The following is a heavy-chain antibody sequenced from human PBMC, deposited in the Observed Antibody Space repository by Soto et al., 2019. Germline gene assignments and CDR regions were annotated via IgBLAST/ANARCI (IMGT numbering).Heavy chain of an antibody. Sequence: GGSLRLSCAASGFTFSSYAMSWVRQAPGKGLEWVSAISGSGGSTYYADSVKGRFTISRDNSKNTLYLQMNSLRAEDTAVYYCANQGDSGSYWGIDYWGQGTLVTVSS. CDR1: GFTFSSYA. CDR2: ISGSGGST. D-gene: IGHD1-26*01. V-gene: IGHV3-23*01. J-gene: IGHJ4*02. CDR3: ANQGDSGSYWGIDY.